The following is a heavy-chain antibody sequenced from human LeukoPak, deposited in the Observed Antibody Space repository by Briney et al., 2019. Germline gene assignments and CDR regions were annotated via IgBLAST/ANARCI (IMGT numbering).Heavy chain of an antibody. CDR2: IKEDGGVE. D-gene: IGHD3-16*01. J-gene: IGHJ4*02. CDR3: AKLLGDVTTFDY. CDR1: GFTFSRSS. Sequence: PGGSLRLSCAGSGFTFSRSSMAWVRQAPGKGLEWVATIKEDGGVEYYMDSVKGRFTISRDNAEKSLYLQMNSLRAEDTAAYYCAKLLGDVTTFDYWGQGTLVTVSS. V-gene: IGHV3-7*01.